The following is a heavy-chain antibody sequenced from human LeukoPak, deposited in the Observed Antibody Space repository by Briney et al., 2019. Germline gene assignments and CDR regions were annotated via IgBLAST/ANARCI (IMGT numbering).Heavy chain of an antibody. CDR1: DSSITSTYY. V-gene: IGHV4-38-2*02. Sequence: SETLSLTCTVSDSSITSTYYWAWFRQPPGKGLEWIATVFRLQTVRTFNNPSLGSRVTMSLDPSHNQFSLNLTSVTAADTALYFCARQISGNKDYWGQGTLVTVSS. D-gene: IGHD1/OR15-1a*01. CDR2: VFRLQTVRT. J-gene: IGHJ4*02. CDR3: ARQISGNKDY.